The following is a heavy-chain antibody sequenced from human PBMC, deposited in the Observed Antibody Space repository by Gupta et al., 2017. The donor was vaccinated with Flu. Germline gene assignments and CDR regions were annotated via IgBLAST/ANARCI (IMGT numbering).Heavy chain of an antibody. CDR3: AKDVSGYFAYLDL. J-gene: IGHJ4*02. CDR1: GFYFGGYG. CDR2: SWFVGEKK. D-gene: IGHD2-2*03. V-gene: IGHV3-33*03. Sequence: QVQLMQSGGGLVQSGGSIRLSCSGSGFYFGGYGMRWVRQTPGKGLEWLALSWFVGEKKFYAQSVKGRFTVSRDNSRSTVFLQMNGLKADDTGVYYCAKDVSGYFAYLDLWGQGAQVTV.